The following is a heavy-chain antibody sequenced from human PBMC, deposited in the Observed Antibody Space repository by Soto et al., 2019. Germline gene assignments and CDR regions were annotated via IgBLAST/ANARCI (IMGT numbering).Heavy chain of an antibody. CDR1: GFSLSTSGVG. J-gene: IGHJ5*02. CDR2: IYWNDDK. CDR3: ANRRWIAAAGTGYNWFDP. Sequence: SGPTLGIPTQTLTLTCTFSGFSLSTSGVGVGWIRQPPGKALEWLALIYWNDDKRYSPSLKSRLTITKDTSKNQVVLTMTNMDPVDTATYYCANRRWIAAAGTGYNWFDPWGQGTLVTVSS. V-gene: IGHV2-5*01. D-gene: IGHD6-13*01.